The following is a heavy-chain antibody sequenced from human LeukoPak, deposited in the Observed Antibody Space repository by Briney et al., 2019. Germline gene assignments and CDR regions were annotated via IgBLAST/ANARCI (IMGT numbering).Heavy chain of an antibody. V-gene: IGHV1-18*01. CDR2: ISAYNGNT. CDR1: GYTFTSYG. CDR3: ASSALAVAGMRI. Sequence: ASVKVSCKASGYTFTSYGISWVRQAPGQGLEWMGWISAYNGNTNYAQKFQGRVTMTRDTSISTAYMELSRLRSDDTAVYYCASSALAVAGMRIWGQGTMVTVSS. D-gene: IGHD6-19*01. J-gene: IGHJ3*02.